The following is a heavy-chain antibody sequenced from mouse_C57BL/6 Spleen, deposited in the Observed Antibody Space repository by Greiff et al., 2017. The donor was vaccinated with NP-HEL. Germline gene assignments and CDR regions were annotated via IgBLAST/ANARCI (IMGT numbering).Heavy chain of an antibody. D-gene: IGHD1-1*01. CDR3: ARHYGSRSY. CDR1: GYTFTSYW. V-gene: IGHV1-64*01. CDR2: IHPNSGST. J-gene: IGHJ2*01. Sequence: QVQLKQSGAELVKPGASVKLSCKASGYTFTSYWMHWVKQRPGQGLEWIGMIHPNSGSTNYNEKFKSKATLTVDKSSSTAYMQLSSLTSEDSAVYYCARHYGSRSYWGQGTTLTVSS.